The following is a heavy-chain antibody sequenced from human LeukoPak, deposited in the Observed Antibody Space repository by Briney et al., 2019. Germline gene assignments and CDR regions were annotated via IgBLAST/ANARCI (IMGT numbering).Heavy chain of an antibody. Sequence: PSETLSLTCTVSGGSISSSNYYWRWIRQPAGKGLEWIGRIYTSGRTNYNPSLKSRVTISVDTSKNQFSLKLSSVTAADTAVYYCARGLWFGDENPPYFDYWGQGTLVTVSS. CDR2: IYTSGRT. CDR3: ARGLWFGDENPPYFDY. V-gene: IGHV4-61*02. D-gene: IGHD3-10*01. CDR1: GGSISSSNYY. J-gene: IGHJ4*02.